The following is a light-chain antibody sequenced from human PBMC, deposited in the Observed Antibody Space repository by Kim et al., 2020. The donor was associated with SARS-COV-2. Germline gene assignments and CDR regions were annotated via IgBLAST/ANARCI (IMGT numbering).Light chain of an antibody. CDR2: DXX. CDR3: SSYSTRNFDYV. CDR1: GSDXXEKXY. Sequence: ITLSYTGXGSDXXEKXYVSWDQQXPXKAPKLXIYDXXNRPSGISNRFSGXKSGNTASLTISGLQAEDXADYYCSSYSTRNFDYVFGTGTKVTVL. J-gene: IGLJ1*01. V-gene: IGLV2-14*03.